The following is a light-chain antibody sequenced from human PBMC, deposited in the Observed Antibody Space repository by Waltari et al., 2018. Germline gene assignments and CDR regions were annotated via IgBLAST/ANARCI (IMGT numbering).Light chain of an antibody. CDR1: QSISSG. CDR3: QQYNSYSRA. V-gene: IGKV1-5*03. J-gene: IGKJ1*01. CDR2: KAS. Sequence: DIQMTQSPSTLSASVGYRGTITCRASQSISSGLAWYQQKPGKAPKLLIYKASSLESGVPSRFSGSGSGTEFTLTISSLQPDDFATYYCQQYNSYSRAFGQGTKVEIK.